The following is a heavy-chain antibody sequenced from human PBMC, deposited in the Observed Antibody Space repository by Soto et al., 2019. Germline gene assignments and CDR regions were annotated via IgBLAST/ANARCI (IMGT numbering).Heavy chain of an antibody. J-gene: IGHJ3*02. D-gene: IGHD3-9*01. CDR1: GYTFTRHG. Sequence: QLQLVPSGGEVKTPGASVKVSCTTSGYTFTRHGLSWVRQPPGPGLEWMGWISTYNGQTDYAQKFQRRVTMTADTPKSTVYMEVRSLRSDETAVYYCARLLTEGATYREDAFDMWGQGTKVTVSS. V-gene: IGHV1-18*01. CDR2: ISTYNGQT. CDR3: ARLLTEGATYREDAFDM.